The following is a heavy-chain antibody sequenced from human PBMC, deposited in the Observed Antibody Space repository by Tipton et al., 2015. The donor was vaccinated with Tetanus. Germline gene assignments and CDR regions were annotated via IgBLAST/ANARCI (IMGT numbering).Heavy chain of an antibody. Sequence: TLSLTCTVSGDSISRSNWWSWVRQPPGKGLEWIGEIYHSGSTNYNPSLKSRVTMSVDKSKNQFSLKLSSVTAADTAVYYCARTAGGAGSYYKGKFYFDHWGQGTQVTVSS. CDR1: GDSISRSNW. D-gene: IGHD3-10*01. J-gene: IGHJ4*02. CDR3: ARTAGGAGSYYKGKFYFDH. CDR2: IYHSGST. V-gene: IGHV4-4*02.